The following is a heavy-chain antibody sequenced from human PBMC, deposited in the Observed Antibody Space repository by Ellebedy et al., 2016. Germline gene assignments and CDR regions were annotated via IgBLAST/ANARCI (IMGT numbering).Heavy chain of an antibody. CDR3: AKIVGRTSGHELDF. D-gene: IGHD1-26*01. CDR1: GFTFNDYA. CDR2: ISWNSAAI. Sequence: SLKISXEASGFTFNDYALHWVRQAPGKGLEWVSGISWNSAAIGYGDSVKGRFTISRDSAKNYLYLQMNSLRAEDTAAYYCAKIVGRTSGHELDFWGQGTLVTVSS. J-gene: IGHJ4*02. V-gene: IGHV3-9*01.